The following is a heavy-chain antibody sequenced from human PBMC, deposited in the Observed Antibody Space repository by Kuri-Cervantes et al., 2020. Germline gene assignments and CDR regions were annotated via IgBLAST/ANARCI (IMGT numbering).Heavy chain of an antibody. Sequence: ASVKVSCKVSGYTLTELSMHWVRQAPGQGLEWMGWISAYNGNTNYAQKLQGRVTMTTDTSTSTAYMELRSLRSDDTAVYYCARDRAFGDGHFDYWGQGTLVTVSS. CDR1: GYTLTELS. D-gene: IGHD3-10*01. CDR2: ISAYNGNT. J-gene: IGHJ4*02. V-gene: IGHV1-18*01. CDR3: ARDRAFGDGHFDY.